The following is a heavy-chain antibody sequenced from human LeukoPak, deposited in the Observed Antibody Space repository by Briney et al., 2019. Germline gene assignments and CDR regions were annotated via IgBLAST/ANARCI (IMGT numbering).Heavy chain of an antibody. Sequence: GGSLRLSCAASGLTFSNYWMSWVRQAPGKGLEWVAVISYDGSNKYYADSVKGRFTISRDNSKNTLNLQMNSLRAKDTAVYYCARDRRSWFDYWGQGTLVTVSS. CDR3: ARDRRSWFDY. CDR2: ISYDGSNK. J-gene: IGHJ4*02. CDR1: GLTFSNYW. V-gene: IGHV3-30-3*01.